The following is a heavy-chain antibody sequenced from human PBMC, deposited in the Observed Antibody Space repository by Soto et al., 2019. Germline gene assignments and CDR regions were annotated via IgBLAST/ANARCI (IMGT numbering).Heavy chain of an antibody. D-gene: IGHD1-26*01. V-gene: IGHV5-10-1*01. J-gene: IGHJ6*02. CDR3: ARPAEDRIGYYYGMDV. CDR1: GYSFTSYW. Sequence: GESLKISCKGSGYSFTSYWISWVRQMPGKGLEWMGRIDPSDSYTNYSPSFQGHVTISADKSISTAYLQWSSLKASDTAMYYCARPAEDRIGYYYGMDVWGQGTTVTVSS. CDR2: IDPSDSYT.